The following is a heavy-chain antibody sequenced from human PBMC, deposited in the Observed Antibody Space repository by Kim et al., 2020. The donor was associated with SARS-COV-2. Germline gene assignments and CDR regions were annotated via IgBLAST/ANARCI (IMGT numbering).Heavy chain of an antibody. CDR2: IYYSGST. V-gene: IGHV4-59*01. CDR3: ARGTPPVWEWSSWYCSGGSCYGPYFDY. D-gene: IGHD2-15*01. CDR1: GGSISSYY. Sequence: SETLSLTCTVSGGSISSYYWSWIRQPPGKGLEWIGYIYYSGSTNYNPSLKSRVTISVDTSKNQFSLKLSSVTAADTAVYYCARGTPPVWEWSSWYCSGGSCYGPYFDYWGQGTLVTVSS. J-gene: IGHJ4*02.